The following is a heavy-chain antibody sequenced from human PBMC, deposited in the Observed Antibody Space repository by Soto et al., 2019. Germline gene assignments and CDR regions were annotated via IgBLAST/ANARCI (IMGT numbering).Heavy chain of an antibody. J-gene: IGHJ3*02. CDR3: ARDRFCSGGSCPDDAFDI. V-gene: IGHV1-69*01. D-gene: IGHD2-15*01. Sequence: QVQLVQSGAEVKKPGSSVKVSCKASGGTFSSYAISWVRQAPGQGLEWMGGIIPIFGTATYAQKFQGRVTITADASTRTAYMELSSLRSEDTAVYYCARDRFCSGGSCPDDAFDIWGQGTMVTVSS. CDR1: GGTFSSYA. CDR2: IIPIFGTA.